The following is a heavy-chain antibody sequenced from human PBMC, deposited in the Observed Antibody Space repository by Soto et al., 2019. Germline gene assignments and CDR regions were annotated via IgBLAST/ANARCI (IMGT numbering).Heavy chain of an antibody. CDR1: GGTFSSYA. D-gene: IGHD6-6*01. CDR3: ARERTFIAARRRGDAFDI. Sequence: SVKVSCKASGGTFSSYAISWVRQAPGQGLEWKGGIIPIFGTANYAQNFQGRVTITADESTSTAYMELSSLRSEDTAVYYCARERTFIAARRRGDAFDIWGQGTMVTVSS. V-gene: IGHV1-69*13. CDR2: IIPIFGTA. J-gene: IGHJ3*02.